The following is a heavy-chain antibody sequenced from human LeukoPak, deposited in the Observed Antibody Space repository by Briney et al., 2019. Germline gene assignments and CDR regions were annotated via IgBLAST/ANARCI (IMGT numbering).Heavy chain of an antibody. D-gene: IGHD2-21*02. V-gene: IGHV3-30*04. Sequence: PGRSLRLSCAASGFTFSSYAMQWVRQAPGKGLEWVAVISYDGSNKYYADSVKGRFTISRDNSKNTLYLQMNSLRAEDTAVYYCARVLSYCGGDCFVGAFDIWGQGTMVTVSS. CDR3: ARVLSYCGGDCFVGAFDI. J-gene: IGHJ3*02. CDR1: GFTFSSYA. CDR2: ISYDGSNK.